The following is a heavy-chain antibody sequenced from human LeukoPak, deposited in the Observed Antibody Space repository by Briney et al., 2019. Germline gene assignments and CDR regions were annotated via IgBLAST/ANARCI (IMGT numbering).Heavy chain of an antibody. J-gene: IGHJ4*02. CDR3: ARDRAMGAPDY. Sequence: SETLSLTCTVSGGSISSSSYYWGWIRQPPGKGLEWIGSIYYSGSTYYNPPLKSRVTISVDTSKNQFSLKLSSVTAADTAVYYCARDRAMGAPDYWGQGALVTVSS. CDR1: GGSISSSSYY. D-gene: IGHD1-26*01. V-gene: IGHV4-39*07. CDR2: IYYSGST.